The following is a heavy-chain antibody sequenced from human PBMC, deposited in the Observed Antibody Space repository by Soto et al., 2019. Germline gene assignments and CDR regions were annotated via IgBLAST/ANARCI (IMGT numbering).Heavy chain of an antibody. CDR2: INHSGST. D-gene: IGHD2-8*02. Sequence: QVQLQQWGAGLLKPSETLSLTCAVYGGSFSGYYWTWIRQPPGTGLEGIGEINHSGSTNYNPSLKSPVPISVDTSKHQFSLNLTSVTAADAVVYYCARDKITGLFDYWGQGTLVSVSS. V-gene: IGHV4-34*01. CDR1: GGSFSGYY. J-gene: IGHJ4*02. CDR3: ARDKITGLFDY.